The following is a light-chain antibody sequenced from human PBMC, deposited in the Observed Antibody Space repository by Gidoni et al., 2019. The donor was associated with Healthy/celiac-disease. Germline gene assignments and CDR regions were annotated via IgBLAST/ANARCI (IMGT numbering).Light chain of an antibody. CDR2: AAS. J-gene: IGKJ1*01. CDR3: QQSYSTPPWT. CDR1: QSSSSY. Sequence: IHITQSPSSLSASVGDRVTITFRASQSSSSYLNWYQQKPGKAPKLLIYAASSLQSGVPSRFSGSGSGTDFTLTISSLQPGDFATYYCQQSYSTPPWTFGQGTKVEIK. V-gene: IGKV1-39*01.